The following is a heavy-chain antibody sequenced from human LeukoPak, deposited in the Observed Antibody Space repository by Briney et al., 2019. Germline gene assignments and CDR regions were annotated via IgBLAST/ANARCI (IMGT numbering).Heavy chain of an antibody. CDR3: ARDPNVGPTAHFDY. J-gene: IGHJ4*02. V-gene: IGHV3-7*01. CDR1: GIAISSYW. D-gene: IGHD1-26*01. Sequence: GGSLRLSCAASGIAISSYWMSWVRQAPGKGLEWVANIRGDGSVKYYVDSVKGRFTISRDNAKNSLYLQVNSLRAEDTAVYFCARDPNVGPTAHFDYWGQGTLVTVPS. CDR2: IRGDGSVK.